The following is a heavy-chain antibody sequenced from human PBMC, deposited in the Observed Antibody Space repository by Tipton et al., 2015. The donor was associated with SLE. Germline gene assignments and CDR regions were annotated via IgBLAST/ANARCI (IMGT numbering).Heavy chain of an antibody. D-gene: IGHD2-15*01. CDR1: GGSVSSSHW. CDR2: MHHGGNI. J-gene: IGHJ3*02. Sequence: TLSLTCAVSGGSVSSSHWWTWVRQAPGKGLEWIGEMHHGGNIHFNPSLRSRVTISLDKSKNQVSLNMTSVTAADTAVYYCARPARGVASFAFDIWGQGTMVTVSS. V-gene: IGHV4-4*02. CDR3: ARPARGVASFAFDI.